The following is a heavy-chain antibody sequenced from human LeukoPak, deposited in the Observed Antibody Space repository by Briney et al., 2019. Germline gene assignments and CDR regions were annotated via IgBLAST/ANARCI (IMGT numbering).Heavy chain of an antibody. Sequence: GASVKVSCKASGYTFTSYGISWVRQAPGQGLEWMGWISTYNGNTNYAQKLQGRVTMTTDTSTSTAYMELRSLRSDDTAVYYCARDIVVVVAATNPAEFDYWGQGTLVTVSS. J-gene: IGHJ4*02. CDR1: GYTFTSYG. CDR2: ISTYNGNT. D-gene: IGHD2-15*01. V-gene: IGHV1-18*01. CDR3: ARDIVVVVAATNPAEFDY.